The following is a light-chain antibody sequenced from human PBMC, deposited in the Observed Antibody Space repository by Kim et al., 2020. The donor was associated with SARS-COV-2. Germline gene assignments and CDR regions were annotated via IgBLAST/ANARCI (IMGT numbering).Light chain of an antibody. CDR3: CSYAGSYTLV. CDR2: DVS. J-gene: IGLJ2*01. CDR1: SSDVGGYNY. V-gene: IGLV2-11*01. Sequence: QSVTISCTGNSSDVGGYNYVSWYQQHPGKAPKLMIYDVSKRPSGVPDRFSGSKSGNTASLTISGLQAEDEADYYCCSYAGSYTLVFGGGTKLTVL.